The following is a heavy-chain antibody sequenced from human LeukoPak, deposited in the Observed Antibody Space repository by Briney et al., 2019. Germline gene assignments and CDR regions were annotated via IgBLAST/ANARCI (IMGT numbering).Heavy chain of an antibody. Sequence: PGGSLRLSCAASGLTFSSYGMHWVRQAPGKGLEWVAVISYDGSNKYYADSVKGRFTISRDNSKNTLYLQMNSLRAEDTAVYYCAKARGGVVEMATSLDYWGQGTLVTVSS. CDR2: ISYDGSNK. D-gene: IGHD5-24*01. J-gene: IGHJ4*02. CDR1: GLTFSSYG. V-gene: IGHV3-30*18. CDR3: AKARGGVVEMATSLDY.